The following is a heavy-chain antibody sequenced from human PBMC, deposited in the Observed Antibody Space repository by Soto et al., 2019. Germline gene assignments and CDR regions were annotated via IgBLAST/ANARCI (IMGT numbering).Heavy chain of an antibody. Sequence: QVHLVQSGAEVKKPGASVKVSCKGSGYTFTSYGITWVRQAPGQGLEWMGWISAHNGNTDYAQKLQGRVTVTRDTSTSTAYMELRSLRSDDTAVDYFARGRYGDYGGQGALFTVSS. D-gene: IGHD1-1*01. V-gene: IGHV1-18*01. CDR2: ISAHNGNT. CDR1: GYTFTSYG. J-gene: IGHJ4*02. CDR3: ARGRYGDY.